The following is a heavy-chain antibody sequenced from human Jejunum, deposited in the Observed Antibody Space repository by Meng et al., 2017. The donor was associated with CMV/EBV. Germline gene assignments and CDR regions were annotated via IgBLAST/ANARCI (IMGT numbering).Heavy chain of an antibody. CDR3: AREDDYRNYFDY. V-gene: IGHV3-30*03. D-gene: IGHD4-11*01. Sequence: SGFTFSSYSMNWVRQAPGKGLKGVTVMSYDGSNKYYAASVKGRFTISRDSSKNTLYLQMDSLRPEDTAVYYCAREDDYRNYFDYWGQGTLVTVSS. J-gene: IGHJ4*02. CDR2: MSYDGSNK. CDR1: GFTFSSYS.